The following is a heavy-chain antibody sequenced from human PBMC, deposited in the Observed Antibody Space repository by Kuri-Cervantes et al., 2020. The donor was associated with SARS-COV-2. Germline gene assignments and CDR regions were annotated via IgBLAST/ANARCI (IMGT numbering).Heavy chain of an antibody. Sequence: ASVKVSCKASGYTFTSYGISWVRQAPGQGLEWMGMINPGGGGTGYAQKFQDRVFVTRDTATRTVYMELSSLTSEDTAVYFCTRADIGHCSGTTCDGFDSWGQGTLVTVSS. D-gene: IGHD1-14*01. CDR2: INPGGGGT. J-gene: IGHJ4*02. V-gene: IGHV1-46*03. CDR3: TRADIGHCSGTTCDGFDS. CDR1: GYTFTSYG.